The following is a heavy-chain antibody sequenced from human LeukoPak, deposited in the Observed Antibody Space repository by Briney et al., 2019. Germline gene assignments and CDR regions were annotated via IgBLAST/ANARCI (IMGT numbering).Heavy chain of an antibody. J-gene: IGHJ3*02. V-gene: IGHV3-33*01. D-gene: IGHD6-19*01. CDR2: IWYDGSNK. CDR1: GFIFSSYG. Sequence: GGSLRLSCAASGFIFSSYGMHWVRQAPGKGLEWVAVIWYDGSNKYYADSVKGRFTISRDNSKNTPYLQMNSLRAEDTAVYYCARDSSSGWFDAFDIWGQGTMVTVS. CDR3: ARDSSSGWFDAFDI.